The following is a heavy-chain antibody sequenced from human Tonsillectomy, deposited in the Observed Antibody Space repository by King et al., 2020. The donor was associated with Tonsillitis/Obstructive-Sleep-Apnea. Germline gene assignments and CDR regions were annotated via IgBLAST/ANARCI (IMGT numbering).Heavy chain of an antibody. V-gene: IGHV1-58*01. J-gene: IGHJ4*02. D-gene: IGHD4-17*01. CDR1: GFTFTSFA. CDR2: IVAGSGNK. CDR3: AADSPGDYGDSRNNF. Sequence: QLVQSGPEVKKPGTSVKVSCKASGFTFTSFAGQGVRQARGQRLDWIGLIVAGSGNKNYDQKFHERVTITRDMSTSTAYMELSSLISEDTAVYYCAADSPGDYGDSRNNFWGQGTLVTVSS.